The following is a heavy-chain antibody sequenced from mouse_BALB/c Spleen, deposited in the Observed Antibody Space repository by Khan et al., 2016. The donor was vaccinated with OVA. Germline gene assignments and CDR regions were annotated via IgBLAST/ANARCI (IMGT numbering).Heavy chain of an antibody. CDR2: INPSTGYT. Sequence: VQLQQSGAELAKPGASVKMSCKASGYTFTKYWMHWVKQRPGQGLEWIGYINPSTGYTEYNQKFKDKATLTAEKSSSTTYMQLSSLTSEDSAVYYCVNHGSSSAWFTYWGQGTLVTVSA. J-gene: IGHJ3*01. CDR1: GYTFTKYW. D-gene: IGHD1-1*01. V-gene: IGHV1-7*01. CDR3: VNHGSSSAWFTY.